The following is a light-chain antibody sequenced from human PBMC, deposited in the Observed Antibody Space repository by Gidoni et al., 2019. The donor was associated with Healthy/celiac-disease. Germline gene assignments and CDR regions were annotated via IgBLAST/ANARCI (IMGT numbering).Light chain of an antibody. CDR1: QSVFYSSQNKNY. Sequence: DIVMTQSPDSLAVSLGERATINCKSSQSVFYSSQNKNYLAWYQQKAGQPPKLLFYWASTRASGVPDRFSGSVSGTDFTLTISSLQAEDVAVYYCQQSYTSPCSFGQGTKLEIK. CDR2: WAS. J-gene: IGKJ2*04. CDR3: QQSYTSPCS. V-gene: IGKV4-1*01.